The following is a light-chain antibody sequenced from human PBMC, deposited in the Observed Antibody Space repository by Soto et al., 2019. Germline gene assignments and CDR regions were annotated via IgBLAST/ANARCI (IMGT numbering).Light chain of an antibody. CDR2: AAS. V-gene: IGKV3-15*01. CDR3: QQYNNWPQT. J-gene: IGKJ2*01. Sequence: EIVMTQSPATLSVSPGERATLSCRASQSVRSNLAWFQQKPGQAPRLLIYAASTRATGLPARFSGSGSGTELTLTISSLQSEDFAVYYCQQYNNWPQTFGRGTKLEIK. CDR1: QSVRSN.